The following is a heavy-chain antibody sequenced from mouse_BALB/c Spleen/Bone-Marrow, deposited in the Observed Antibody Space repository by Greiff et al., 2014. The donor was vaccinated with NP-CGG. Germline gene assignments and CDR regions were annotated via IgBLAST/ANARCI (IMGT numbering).Heavy chain of an antibody. J-gene: IGHJ3*01. CDR2: IDPANGNT. Sequence: VQLQQPGAELVKPGASVKLSCTASGFNIKDTYMHWVKQRPEQGLEWIGRIDPANGNTKYDPKFQGKATITADTSSNTAYLQLSSLTSEDTAVYYCDIYYYGSSGFAYWGQGTLVTVSA. CDR3: DIYYYGSSGFAY. V-gene: IGHV14-3*02. CDR1: GFNIKDTY. D-gene: IGHD1-1*01.